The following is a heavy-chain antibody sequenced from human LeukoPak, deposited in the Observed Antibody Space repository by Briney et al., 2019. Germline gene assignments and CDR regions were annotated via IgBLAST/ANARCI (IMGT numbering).Heavy chain of an antibody. CDR2: IGSSSYI. J-gene: IGHJ4*02. D-gene: IGHD6-19*01. V-gene: IGHV3-21*01. CDR3: ARARSSGWYRDY. CDR1: GFTFSSYS. Sequence: GGSLRLSCAASGFTFSSYSMNWVRQAPGKGLEWVSSIGSSSYIYYADSVKGRFTISRDNAENSLYLQMNSLRAEDTAVYYCARARSSGWYRDYWGQGTLVTVSS.